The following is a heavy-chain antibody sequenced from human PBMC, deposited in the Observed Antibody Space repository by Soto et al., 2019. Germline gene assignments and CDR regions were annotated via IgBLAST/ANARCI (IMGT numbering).Heavy chain of an antibody. D-gene: IGHD2-8*02. J-gene: IGHJ4*02. CDR1: GFTVSNFG. Sequence: QVQLVESGGGVVQPGRSLRLSCAVSGFTVSNFGMHWVRQAPGKGLEWVAVISRDGNTKFYADSVKGRFTISRDNSRNTLVLEMNSLRGDDMGVYYCTGEVASGYWGQGTLVTVSS. CDR3: TGEVASGY. CDR2: ISRDGNTK. V-gene: IGHV3-30*03.